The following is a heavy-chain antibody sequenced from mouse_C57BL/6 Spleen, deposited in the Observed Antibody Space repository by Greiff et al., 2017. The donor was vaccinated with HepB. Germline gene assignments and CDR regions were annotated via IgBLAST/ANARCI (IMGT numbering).Heavy chain of an antibody. V-gene: IGHV1-64*01. CDR3: ARGGDYYAMDY. CDR2: IHPNSGST. Sequence: QVQLQQPGAELVKPGASVKLSCKASGYTFTSYWMHWVKQRPGQGLEWIGMIHPNSGSTNYNEKFKSKATLTVDKSSSPAYMQLSSLTSEDSAVYYCARGGDYYAMDYWGQGTSVTVSS. CDR1: GYTFTSYW. J-gene: IGHJ4*01.